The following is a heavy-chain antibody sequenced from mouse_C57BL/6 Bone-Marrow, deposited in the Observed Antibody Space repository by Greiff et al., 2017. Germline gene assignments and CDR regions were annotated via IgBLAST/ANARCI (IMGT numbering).Heavy chain of an antibody. V-gene: IGHV1-75*01. CDR1: GYTFTDYY. D-gene: IGHD2-1*01. CDR2: IFPGSGST. CDR3: ARRVYYDYAMDY. Sequence: QVQLQQSGPELVKPGASVKISCKASGYTFTDYYINWVKQRPGQGLEWIGWIFPGSGSTYYNEKFKGKATLTVDKSSSTAYMLLSSLTSEDSAVYYCARRVYYDYAMDYWGQGTSDTVSS. J-gene: IGHJ4*01.